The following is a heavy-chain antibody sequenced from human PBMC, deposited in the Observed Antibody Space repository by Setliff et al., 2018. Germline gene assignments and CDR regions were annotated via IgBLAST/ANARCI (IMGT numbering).Heavy chain of an antibody. CDR2: INHSGNT. Sequence: SETLSLTCAVSGDSISSGNWWSWVRQPPEKGLEWIGEINHSGNTNYNPSLKSRVTISVDKSTNQFPLKLNSVTAADTAVYYCVRIDYSDGRYSMDVWGKGTTVTVSS. V-gene: IGHV4-4*02. D-gene: IGHD6-19*01. CDR1: GDSISSGNW. CDR3: VRIDYSDGRYSMDV. J-gene: IGHJ6*03.